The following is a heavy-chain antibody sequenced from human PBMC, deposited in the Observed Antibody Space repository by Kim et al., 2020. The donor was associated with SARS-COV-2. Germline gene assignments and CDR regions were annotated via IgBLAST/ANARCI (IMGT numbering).Heavy chain of an antibody. CDR3: ARDPHCGGDCYHLSGAFDI. Sequence: SRVTLSVDTSKNQFSLKLSSVTAADTAVYYCARDPHCGGDCYHLSGAFDIWRQGTMVTVSS. V-gene: IGHV4-4*06. J-gene: IGHJ3*02. D-gene: IGHD2-21*02.